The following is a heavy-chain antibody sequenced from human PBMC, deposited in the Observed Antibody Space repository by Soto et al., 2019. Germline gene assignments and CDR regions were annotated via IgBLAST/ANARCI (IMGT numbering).Heavy chain of an antibody. CDR2: ISGSGGST. V-gene: IGHV3-23*01. Sequence: EVQLLESGGGLVQPGGSLRLSCAASGFTFSSYAMSWVRQAPGKGLEWVSAISGSGGSTYYADSVKGRFTISRDNSKNTLYLQMNSLRAEETAVYYCAKKVIASTIVTGLLYYFDYWGQGTLVTVAS. J-gene: IGHJ4*02. CDR1: GFTFSSYA. D-gene: IGHD3-9*01. CDR3: AKKVIASTIVTGLLYYFDY.